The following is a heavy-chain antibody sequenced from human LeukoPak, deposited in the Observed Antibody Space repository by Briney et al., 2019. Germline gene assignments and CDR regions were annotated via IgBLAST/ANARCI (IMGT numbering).Heavy chain of an antibody. CDR1: EFIFGGSA. V-gene: IGHV3-73*01. CDR3: SRTSETVDFDY. CDR2: IRSKAHRYAT. D-gene: IGHD4-23*01. J-gene: IGHJ4*02. Sequence: QPGWSLKLSCAASEFIFGGSAIHCVRQASEKGLEWVCRIRSKAHRYATAYAASVKGRFTIFRDDSKKVAYLQMNSMKTEDTAVYYCSRTSETVDFDYWGQGTMVTVSS.